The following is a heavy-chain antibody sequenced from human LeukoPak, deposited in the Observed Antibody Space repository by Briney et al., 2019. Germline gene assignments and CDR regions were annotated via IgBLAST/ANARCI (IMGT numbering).Heavy chain of an antibody. CDR3: ARVTQDYYDFYFDY. D-gene: IGHD3-3*01. Sequence: PSETLSLTCAVSGGSISSSNWWSWVRQPPGKGLEWIGEIYHSGSTNYNPSLKSRVTISVDKSKNQFSLKLSSVTAADTAVYYCARVTQDYYDFYFDYWVQGTLVTVSS. J-gene: IGHJ4*02. CDR1: GGSISSSNW. V-gene: IGHV4-4*02. CDR2: IYHSGST.